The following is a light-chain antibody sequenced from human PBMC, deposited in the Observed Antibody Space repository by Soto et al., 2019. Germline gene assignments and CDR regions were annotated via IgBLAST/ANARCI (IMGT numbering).Light chain of an antibody. J-gene: IGKJ1*01. V-gene: IGKV1-5*03. Sequence: DIQMNLSVSTLSANKEDRVTITCRASQSISSWLAWYQQKPGIAPKLLIYKASTLQSGVPSRFSGSGYGTVFTLTISRLQPDDSATYYCQQYNSIEWTFGQGTKV. CDR2: KAS. CDR3: QQYNSIEWT. CDR1: QSISSW.